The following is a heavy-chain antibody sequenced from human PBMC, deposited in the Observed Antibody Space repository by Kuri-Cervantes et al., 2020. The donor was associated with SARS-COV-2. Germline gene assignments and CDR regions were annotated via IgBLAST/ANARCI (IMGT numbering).Heavy chain of an antibody. Sequence: GGPLRLSCAASGFSLSGFWMHWVRQVPGKGPVWVARSKYDGGSPSYADSVRGRFTISRDNAKNMLYLQMNSLRVEDTAVYYCAKSDWFDPWGQGTLVTVSS. CDR2: SKYDGGSP. J-gene: IGHJ5*02. CDR1: GFSLSGFW. CDR3: AKSDWFDP. V-gene: IGHV3-74*01.